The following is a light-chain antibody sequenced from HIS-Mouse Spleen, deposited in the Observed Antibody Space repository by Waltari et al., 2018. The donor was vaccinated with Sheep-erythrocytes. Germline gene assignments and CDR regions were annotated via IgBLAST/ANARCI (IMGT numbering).Light chain of an antibody. CDR2: RNK. J-gene: IGLJ3*02. CDR3: AAWDDSLSGNWV. V-gene: IGLV1-47*01. CDR1: SSNIGSNY. Sequence: QSVLTHPPSASGTPGQRVTISCSGSSSNIGSNYVYWYQQLPGTAPKLLIYRNKQGPSGVPNRFSGSKSGTSASLAISGLRSEDEADYYCAAWDDSLSGNWVFGGGTKLTVL.